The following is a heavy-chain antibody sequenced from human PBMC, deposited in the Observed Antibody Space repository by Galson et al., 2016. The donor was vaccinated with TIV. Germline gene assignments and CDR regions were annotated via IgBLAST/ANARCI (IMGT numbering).Heavy chain of an antibody. Sequence: SVKVSCKASGGTFSSYAISWVRQAPGQGLEWMGRIIAIFGTTNYAQKFQGRVTITADESTSTVYMELRSLISEDTAVYYCASGSDYYDGSGYQNWGQGTLVTVSS. J-gene: IGHJ4*02. D-gene: IGHD3-22*01. CDR2: IIAIFGTT. V-gene: IGHV1-69*13. CDR3: ASGSDYYDGSGYQN. CDR1: GGTFSSYA.